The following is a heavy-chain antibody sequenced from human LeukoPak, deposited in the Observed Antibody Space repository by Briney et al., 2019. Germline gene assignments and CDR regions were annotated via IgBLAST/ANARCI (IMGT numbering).Heavy chain of an antibody. J-gene: IGHJ3*02. CDR1: GFTFSNYW. CDR3: VREGGGSFLDSFDI. Sequence: GGSLRLSCAASGFTFSNYWMHWVRQAPGKGLVWVSRINSDGLITNYADSVKGRFTVSRDNPKNTLYPQMNSLRVEDTAVYYCVREGGGSFLDSFDIWGQGKLVTVSS. CDR2: INSDGLIT. V-gene: IGHV3-74*01. D-gene: IGHD2-15*01.